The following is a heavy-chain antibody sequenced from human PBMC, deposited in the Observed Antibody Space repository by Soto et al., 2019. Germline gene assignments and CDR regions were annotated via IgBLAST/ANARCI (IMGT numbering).Heavy chain of an antibody. V-gene: IGHV1-18*01. D-gene: IGHD2-21*01. J-gene: IGHJ3*01. CDR1: GYIFNKYG. CDR2: ISAFNGYT. Sequence: ASVKVSCKASGYIFNKYGFNWVRQAPGQGLEWMGRISAFNGYTNFAQKFQGRVTLTTDTSTNTAYMELSSLRSDDTAIYYCARGGGVVIPAGTPDAFDVWGQGTMVTVSS. CDR3: ARGGGVVIPAGTPDAFDV.